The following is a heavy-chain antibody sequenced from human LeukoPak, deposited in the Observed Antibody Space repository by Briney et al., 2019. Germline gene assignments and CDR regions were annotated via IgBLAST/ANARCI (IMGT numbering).Heavy chain of an antibody. CDR2: IYHSGST. CDR3: AREELVDTAMVDY. Sequence: SETLSLTCTVSGGSISSGGYYWGWIRQPPGKGLEWIGYIYHSGSTYYNPSLKSRVTISVDRSKNQFSLKLSSVTAADTAVYYCAREELVDTAMVDYWGQGTLVTVSS. D-gene: IGHD5-18*01. J-gene: IGHJ4*02. V-gene: IGHV4-30-2*01. CDR1: GGSISSGGYY.